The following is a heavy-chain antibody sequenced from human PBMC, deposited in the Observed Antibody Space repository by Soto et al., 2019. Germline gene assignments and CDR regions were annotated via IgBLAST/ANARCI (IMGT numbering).Heavy chain of an antibody. CDR3: SIMVWGSNIGYYHYIYV. CDR2: ISAPSGDT. J-gene: IGHJ6*03. D-gene: IGHD3-10*01. V-gene: IGHV1-18*01. CDR1: GYSFTSHG. Sequence: QVQLVQSGAEVKKPGASVKVSCKASGYSFTSHGISWVRQAPGQGLEWMGWISAPSGDTTYAQKLQGRVTVTTDTSTSTAYLELRSLRSEDTAVYYCSIMVWGSNIGYYHYIYVWGKGTTVTVSS.